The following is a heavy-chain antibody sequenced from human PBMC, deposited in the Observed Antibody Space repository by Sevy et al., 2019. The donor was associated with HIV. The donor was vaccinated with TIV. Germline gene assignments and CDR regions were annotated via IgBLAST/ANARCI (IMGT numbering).Heavy chain of an antibody. CDR3: ATTKDYYDSSGYPFDY. CDR1: GSTLSQLS. CDR2: FDPEDGET. V-gene: IGHV1-24*01. Sequence: ASVKVSYKVSGSTLSQLSMHWVRQAPGKGLEWMGSFDPEDGETIYAQMFQGRLTMTEDTSTDTAYMELSSLRSEDTAVYYCATTKDYYDSSGYPFDYWGQGTLVTVSS. D-gene: IGHD3-22*01. J-gene: IGHJ4*02.